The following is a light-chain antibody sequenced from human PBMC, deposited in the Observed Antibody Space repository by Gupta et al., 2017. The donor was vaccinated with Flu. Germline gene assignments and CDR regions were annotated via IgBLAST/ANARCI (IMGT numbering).Light chain of an antibody. J-gene: IGKJ2*01. Sequence: DIQMTQSPSTLSASVGDRVTITCRASQSVGMWLAWYQQKPGNAPKLLIHEASTSQYGVPSRFSGSGSGTEFSLTIMSLQPDDFATYYCHKDYDYPYTFGPGTKLQIK. CDR1: QSVGMW. CDR2: EAS. V-gene: IGKV1-5*03. CDR3: HKDYDYPYT.